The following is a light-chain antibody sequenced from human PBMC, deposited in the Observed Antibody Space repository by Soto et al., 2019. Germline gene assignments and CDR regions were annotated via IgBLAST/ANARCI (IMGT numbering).Light chain of an antibody. J-gene: IGKJ1*01. CDR3: QHYNSYSEA. V-gene: IGKV1-5*01. CDR2: EAS. CDR1: HDISTY. Sequence: DIQMTQSPSTLPASVGDRVTITCRASHDISTYLAWYQQKPGKAPKLMIYEASTLKSGVPSRFSGSGSGTEFTLTISSLQPDDFATYYCQHYNSYSEAFGQGTKVDI.